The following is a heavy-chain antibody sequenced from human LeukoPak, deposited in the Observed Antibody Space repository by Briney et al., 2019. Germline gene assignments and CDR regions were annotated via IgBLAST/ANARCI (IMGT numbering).Heavy chain of an antibody. CDR3: ARRYSSSWYGTYNWFAP. Sequence: SETLSLTCTVSGGSISSSSYYWGWIRQPPGKGLEWIGSIYYSGSTYYNPSLKSRVTISVDTSKNQFSLKLSSVTAADTAVYYCARRYSSSWYGTYNWFAPWGQGTLVTVSS. CDR1: GGSISSSSYY. CDR2: IYYSGST. V-gene: IGHV4-39*01. D-gene: IGHD6-13*01. J-gene: IGHJ5*02.